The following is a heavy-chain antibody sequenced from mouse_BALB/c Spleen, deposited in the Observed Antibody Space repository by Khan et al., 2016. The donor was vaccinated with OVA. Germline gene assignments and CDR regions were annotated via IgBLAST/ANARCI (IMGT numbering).Heavy chain of an antibody. Sequence: VQLKQSGPGLVKPSQSLSLTCTVTGYSITSEYAWNWIQQFPGNKLEWMGYINYSGNTSFNSSLKSRASITRDTSKNQFFLQLNSVTTEDTATYYCAREKYYDYDPFPYWGQGTLVTVSA. CDR1: GYSITSEYA. D-gene: IGHD2-4*01. CDR3: AREKYYDYDPFPY. V-gene: IGHV3-2*02. CDR2: INYSGNT. J-gene: IGHJ3*01.